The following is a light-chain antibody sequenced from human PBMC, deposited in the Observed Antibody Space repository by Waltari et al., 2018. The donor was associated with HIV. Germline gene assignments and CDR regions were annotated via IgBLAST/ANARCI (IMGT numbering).Light chain of an antibody. Sequence: EIVLTQSPGPLSLSPGERATLSCRASQSVSSSYLAWYQQKPGQAPRLLIYGASSRATGIPDRFSGSGSGTDFILTISRLEPEDFAVYYCQQYGSSPNTFGQGTKLEIK. J-gene: IGKJ2*01. CDR3: QQYGSSPNT. V-gene: IGKV3-20*01. CDR1: QSVSSSY. CDR2: GAS.